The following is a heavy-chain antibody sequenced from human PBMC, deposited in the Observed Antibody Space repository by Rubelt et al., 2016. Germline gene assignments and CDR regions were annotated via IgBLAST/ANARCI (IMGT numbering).Heavy chain of an antibody. CDR1: TSYG. CDR2: IVVGSGNT. D-gene: IGHD6-6*01. Sequence: TSYGISWVRQAPGQGLEWIGWIVVGSGNTNYAQKFQERVTITRDMSTSTAYMELSSLRSEDTAVYYCAAGSSSSKNIDYWGQGTLVTVSS. CDR3: AAGSSSSKNIDY. V-gene: IGHV1-58*02. J-gene: IGHJ4*02.